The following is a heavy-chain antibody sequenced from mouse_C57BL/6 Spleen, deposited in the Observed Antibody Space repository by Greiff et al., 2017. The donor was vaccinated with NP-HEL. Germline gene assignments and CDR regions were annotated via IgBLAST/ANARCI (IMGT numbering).Heavy chain of an antibody. D-gene: IGHD4-1*01. V-gene: IGHV5-17*01. CDR2: ISSGSSTI. CDR1: GFTFSDYG. J-gene: IGHJ3*01. CDR3: ASNWDGLFAY. Sequence: EVKLMESGGGLVKPGGSLKLSCAASGFTFSDYGMHWVRQAPEKGLEWVAYISSGSSTIYYADTVKGRFTISRDNAKNTLFLQMTSLRSEDTAMYYCASNWDGLFAYWGQGTLVTVSA.